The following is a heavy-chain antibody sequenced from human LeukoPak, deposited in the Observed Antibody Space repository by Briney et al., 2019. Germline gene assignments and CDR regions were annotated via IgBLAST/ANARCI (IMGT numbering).Heavy chain of an antibody. Sequence: ASVKVSCKASGYTFTSYYMHWVRQAPGQGLEGMGIINPSGGSTSYAQKFQGRVTMTRDTSTSTVYMELSSLRSEDTVVYYCARVESSGWLVDYWGQGTLVTVSS. CDR2: INPSGGST. D-gene: IGHD6-19*01. CDR3: ARVESSGWLVDY. CDR1: GYTFTSYY. J-gene: IGHJ4*02. V-gene: IGHV1-46*01.